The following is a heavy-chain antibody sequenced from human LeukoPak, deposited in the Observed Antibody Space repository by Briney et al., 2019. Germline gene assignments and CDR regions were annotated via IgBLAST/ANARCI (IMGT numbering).Heavy chain of an antibody. CDR1: GFTFSSYS. CDR2: ISSSSSYI. Sequence: GGSLRLSCAASGFTFSSYSMNWVRQAPGRGLEWVSSISSSSSYIYYADSVKGRFTISRDNAKNSLYLQMNSLRAEDTAVYYCARDLRPYCSSTSCYMNAFDIWGQGTMVTVSS. V-gene: IGHV3-21*01. J-gene: IGHJ3*02. D-gene: IGHD2-2*02. CDR3: ARDLRPYCSSTSCYMNAFDI.